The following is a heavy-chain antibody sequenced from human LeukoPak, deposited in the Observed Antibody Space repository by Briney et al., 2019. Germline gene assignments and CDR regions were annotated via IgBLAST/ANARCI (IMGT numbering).Heavy chain of an antibody. D-gene: IGHD3-10*01. CDR1: GGTFSSYA. V-gene: IGHV1-69*04. Sequence: ASVKVSCKASGGTFSSYAISWVRQAPGQGLEWMGRIIPILGIANYAQKFQGRVTITADKSTSTAYMELSSLRSEDTAVYYCARDTSYYYGSGSYSDAFDIWGQGTMVTVSS. J-gene: IGHJ3*02. CDR2: IIPILGIA. CDR3: ARDTSYYYGSGSYSDAFDI.